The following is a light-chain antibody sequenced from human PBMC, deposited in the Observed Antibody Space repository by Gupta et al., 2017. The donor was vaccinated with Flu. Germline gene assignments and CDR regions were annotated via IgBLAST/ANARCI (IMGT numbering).Light chain of an antibody. Sequence: GDRVTIPCRASQTIGRWLAWFQQKPGKTPKLLIYQASDLESGVPPRFSGRGSGTEFTLTIRGLQPEDSATYYCHQYDTYLYTFGQGTRLEVK. V-gene: IGKV1-5*03. CDR3: HQYDTYLYT. CDR2: QAS. J-gene: IGKJ2*01. CDR1: QTIGRW.